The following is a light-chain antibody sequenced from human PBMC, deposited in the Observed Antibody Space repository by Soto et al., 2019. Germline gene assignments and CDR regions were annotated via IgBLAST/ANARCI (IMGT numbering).Light chain of an antibody. CDR1: QSLLHITGETF. V-gene: IGKV2D-29*02. Sequence: VMTQTPLALSVAPGQPASISCKSSQSLLHITGETFLFWYLQKPGQFPQLLIYEVSTRVSGLPHRVSGSGSGTDFTREISRVETDDVGIYYCIQSTHLPPTFGQGTRLGIE. CDR3: IQSTHLPPT. CDR2: EVS. J-gene: IGKJ5*01.